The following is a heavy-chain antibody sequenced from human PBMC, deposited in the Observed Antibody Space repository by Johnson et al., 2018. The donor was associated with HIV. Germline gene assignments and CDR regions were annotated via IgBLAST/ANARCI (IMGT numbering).Heavy chain of an antibody. CDR3: AKDLGDAVGTTHDAFDI. CDR2: ISYDGANK. D-gene: IGHD1-26*01. Sequence: VQLVESGGGVVQPGRSLRLSCAASGFTFSSYAMHWVRQAPGKGLEWVAVISYDGANKYYADSVKGRFTISRDNSKNTLYLQMHSLRAEDTAVYYCAKDLGDAVGTTHDAFDIWGQGTMVTVSS. J-gene: IGHJ3*02. V-gene: IGHV3-30*04. CDR1: GFTFSSYA.